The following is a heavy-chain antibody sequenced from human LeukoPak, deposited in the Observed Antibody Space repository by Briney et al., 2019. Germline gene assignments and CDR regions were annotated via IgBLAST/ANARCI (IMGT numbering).Heavy chain of an antibody. CDR2: IYYSGNT. CDR1: GGSISSYY. V-gene: IGHV4-59*01. D-gene: IGHD6-13*01. Sequence: SETLSLTCTVSGGSISSYYWSWIRQPPGKGLEWIGYIYYSGNTNYNPSLKSRVTISVDTSKNQFSLKLSSVTAADTAVYYCATHSSSGDWFDPRGQGTLVTVSS. J-gene: IGHJ5*02. CDR3: ATHSSSGDWFDP.